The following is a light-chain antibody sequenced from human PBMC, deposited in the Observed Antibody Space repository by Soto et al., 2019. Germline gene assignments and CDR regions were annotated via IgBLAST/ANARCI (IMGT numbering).Light chain of an antibody. CDR2: CAS. CDR1: QSVSNNF. CDR3: QQYGSAPRT. Sequence: EIVLTQSPGTLSLSPGERATLSCRASQSVSNNFLAWYQQRPGQAPRLLISCASTRATGIPYRFSGSGSGTDFTLTISRLEPEDFAVYYCQQYGSAPRTFGQGTKVEIK. J-gene: IGKJ1*01. V-gene: IGKV3-20*01.